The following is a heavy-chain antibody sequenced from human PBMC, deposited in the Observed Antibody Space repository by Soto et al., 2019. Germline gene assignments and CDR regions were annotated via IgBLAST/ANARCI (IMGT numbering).Heavy chain of an antibody. CDR1: GFTFADHT. J-gene: IGHJ4*02. CDR3: TRVGKFDY. V-gene: IGHV3-49*04. D-gene: IGHD1-26*01. Sequence: PGGSLRLSCTGSGFTFADHTMSWVRQAPGKGLEWVGLIRSEANGGTTHYAASLHGGFIISRDDSRGIAFLQMNNLKSEDTAVYYCTRVGKFDYWGQGTLVTVSS. CDR2: IRSEANGGTT.